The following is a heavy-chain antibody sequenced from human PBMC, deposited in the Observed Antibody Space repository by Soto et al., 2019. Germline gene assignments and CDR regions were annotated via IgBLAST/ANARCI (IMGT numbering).Heavy chain of an antibody. CDR3: ARSPGYSYGDY. Sequence: QVQLVQSGAEVKKPGASVKVSCKASGYTFTSYAMHWVRQAPGQRLKWMGWINAGNGNTKYSQKFQGRVTITRDTSASTAYMELSSLRSEDTAVYYCARSPGYSYGDYWGQGTLVTVSS. D-gene: IGHD5-18*01. CDR1: GYTFTSYA. CDR2: INAGNGNT. V-gene: IGHV1-3*01. J-gene: IGHJ4*02.